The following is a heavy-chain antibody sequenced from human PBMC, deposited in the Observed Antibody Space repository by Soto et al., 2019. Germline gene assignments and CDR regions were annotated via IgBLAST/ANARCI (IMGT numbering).Heavy chain of an antibody. Sequence: EAQLVESGGGLVKPGGSLRLSCVASGFTFSGYSINWVRQAPGKGLEWVSYISGPSIYIYYADSVKGRFTISRDNAKSAVYLQLHGLRAEDTAVYYCARGFRNGFNVWGQGTTVSVSS. CDR2: ISGPSIYI. D-gene: IGHD2-8*01. J-gene: IGHJ6*02. CDR1: GFTFSGYS. V-gene: IGHV3-21*01. CDR3: ARGFRNGFNV.